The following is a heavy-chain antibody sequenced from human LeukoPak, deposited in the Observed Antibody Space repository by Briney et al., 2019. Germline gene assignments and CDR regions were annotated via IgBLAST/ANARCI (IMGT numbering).Heavy chain of an antibody. V-gene: IGHV1-69*06. J-gene: IGHJ4*02. D-gene: IGHD6-19*01. Sequence: SVKVSCKASGGSFSSYAISWVRQAPGQGLEWMGGIIPIFGTANYAQKFQGRVTITADKSTSTAYMELSSLRSEDTAVYYCARGRGWPRYYFDYWGQGTLVTVSS. CDR2: IIPIFGTA. CDR3: ARGRGWPRYYFDY. CDR1: GGSFSSYA.